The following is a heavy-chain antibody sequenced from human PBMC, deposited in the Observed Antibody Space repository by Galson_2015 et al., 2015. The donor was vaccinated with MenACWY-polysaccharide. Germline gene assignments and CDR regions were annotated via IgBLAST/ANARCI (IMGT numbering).Heavy chain of an antibody. CDR1: GDSVSSNSVS. J-gene: IGHJ4*02. CDR2: TYYRTKWHD. Sequence: CAISGDSVSSNSVSWNWIRQTPSKGLEWLGRTYYRTKWHDDYAVSVRSRMTINPDTSKNQFSLHLNSVTPEDTAVYYCVRGGFGQTVGRFDYWGQGALVTVSS. CDR3: VRGGFGQTVGRFDY. D-gene: IGHD3-10*01. V-gene: IGHV6-1*01.